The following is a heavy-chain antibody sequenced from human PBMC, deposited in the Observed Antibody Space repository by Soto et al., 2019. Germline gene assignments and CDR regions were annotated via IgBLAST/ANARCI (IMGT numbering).Heavy chain of an antibody. D-gene: IGHD6-6*01. Sequence: EVQVVESGGGLVQPGGSLRLSCAVSGFIFSSYWMSWVRQAPGKGLEWVANINEDGSEKNYVDSVKGRFTISRDNPKNSLYLQMSSLRVEDTAVYYCISSSVFWGQGRQVTVSS. CDR2: INEDGSEK. CDR1: GFIFSSYW. CDR3: ISSSVF. V-gene: IGHV3-7*01. J-gene: IGHJ1*01.